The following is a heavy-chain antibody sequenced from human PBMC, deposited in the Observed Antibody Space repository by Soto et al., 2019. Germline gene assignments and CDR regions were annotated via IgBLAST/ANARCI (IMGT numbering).Heavy chain of an antibody. Sequence: QVQLVESGGGVVQPGRSLRLSCAASGFTFSSYGMHWVRQAPGKGLEWVAVISYDGSNKYYADSVKGRFTISRDNSKNTLYLQMNSLRAEDTAVYYCAKELYCGYDYWGQGTLVTVSS. D-gene: IGHD5-12*01. J-gene: IGHJ4*02. CDR3: AKELYCGYDY. CDR1: GFTFSSYG. V-gene: IGHV3-30*18. CDR2: ISYDGSNK.